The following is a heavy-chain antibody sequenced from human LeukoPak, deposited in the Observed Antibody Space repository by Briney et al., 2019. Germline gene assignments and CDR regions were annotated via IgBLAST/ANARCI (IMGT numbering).Heavy chain of an antibody. CDR2: ISYDGSNK. CDR1: GFTFSSYG. D-gene: IGHD5-18*01. V-gene: IGHV3-30*03. Sequence: PGGSLRLSCAASGFTFSSYGMHWVRQAPGKGLEWVAVISYDGSNKYYADSVKGRFTISRDNSKNTLYLQMNSLRAEDTAVYYCARDSVSDTAMVLDDAFDIWGQGTMVTVSS. CDR3: ARDSVSDTAMVLDDAFDI. J-gene: IGHJ3*02.